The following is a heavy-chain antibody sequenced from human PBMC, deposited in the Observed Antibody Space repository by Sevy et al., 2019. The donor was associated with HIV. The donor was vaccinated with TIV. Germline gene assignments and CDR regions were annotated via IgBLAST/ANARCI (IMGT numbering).Heavy chain of an antibody. D-gene: IGHD2-8*01. J-gene: IGHJ4*02. Sequence: GGSLRLSCAASGFAFYDYSMSWIRQAPGKGLGWVATLSFGCGKINYADSVKGGFTISRDNSKNSFYLQMDNLRVEDTALYYCAREGCTRPHDYWGQGTRVTVSS. CDR3: AREGCTRPHDY. CDR1: GFAFYDYS. V-gene: IGHV3-23*01. CDR2: LSFGCGKI.